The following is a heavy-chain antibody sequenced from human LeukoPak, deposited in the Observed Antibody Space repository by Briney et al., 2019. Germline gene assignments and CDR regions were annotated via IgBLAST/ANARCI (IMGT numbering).Heavy chain of an antibody. CDR3: ARGEVTGWNY. CDR1: GFTFRSYW. V-gene: IGHV3-7*03. J-gene: IGHJ4*02. D-gene: IGHD4-23*01. Sequence: PGGSLRLSCAASGFTFRSYWMSWVRQAPGKGLEWVANINQDGSEKYYVDSVKGRFTISRDNAKNSLYLQMNSLRAEDTALYYCARGEVTGWNYWGQGTLVTVSS. CDR2: INQDGSEK.